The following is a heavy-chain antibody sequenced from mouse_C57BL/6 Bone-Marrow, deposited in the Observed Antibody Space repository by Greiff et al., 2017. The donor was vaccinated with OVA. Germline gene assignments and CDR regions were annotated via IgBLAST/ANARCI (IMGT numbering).Heavy chain of an antibody. D-gene: IGHD2-14*01. J-gene: IGHJ2*01. V-gene: IGHV5-6*01. CDR1: GFTFSSYG. CDR2: ISSGGSYT. Sequence: EVQGVESGGDLVKPGGSLKLSCAASGFTFSSYGMSWVRQTPDKRLEWVATISSGGSYTYYPDSVKGRFTISSDTAKNTLYLQMSSLKSEDTAMYYCARQTIGEEDLDIDYWGQGTTLTVSS. CDR3: ARQTIGEEDLDIDY.